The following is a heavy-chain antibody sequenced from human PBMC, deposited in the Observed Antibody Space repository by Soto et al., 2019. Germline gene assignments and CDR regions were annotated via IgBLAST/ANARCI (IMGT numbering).Heavy chain of an antibody. CDR1: GYCLTNYC. D-gene: IGHD6-19*01. J-gene: IGHJ4*02. V-gene: IGHV1-18*01. CDR3: ARDVISGWPAFGY. CDR2: ISAYNGNT. Sequence: ASLEVACKASGYCLTNYCKRWVRQAPGQGPEWMGWISAYNGNTNYAQKLQGRVTMTTDTSTSTAYMELRSLRSDDTAVYYCARDVISGWPAFGYWGQGTLVTVSS.